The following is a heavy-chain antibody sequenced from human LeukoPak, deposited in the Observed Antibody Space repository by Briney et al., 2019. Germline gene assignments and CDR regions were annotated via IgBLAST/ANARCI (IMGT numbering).Heavy chain of an antibody. Sequence: GGSLRLSCAASGFTFSSYWMHWVRQAPGKGLVWVSRINNDGSSTNYADSVKGRFTISRDNAKKSLYLQMNSLRAEDTAVYYCARVGGITLALAPSPFPDYNYYYMDVWGKGTTVTVSS. CDR1: GFTFSSYW. CDR3: ARVGGITLALAPSPFPDYNYYYMDV. V-gene: IGHV3-74*01. CDR2: INNDGSST. D-gene: IGHD3-10*01. J-gene: IGHJ6*03.